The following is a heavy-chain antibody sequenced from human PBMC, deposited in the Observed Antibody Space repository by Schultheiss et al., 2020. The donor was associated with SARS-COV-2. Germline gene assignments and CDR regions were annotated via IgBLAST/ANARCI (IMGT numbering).Heavy chain of an antibody. CDR2: IRESSNYI. J-gene: IGHJ6*02. CDR3: ARGRGDYGYHGMDV. Sequence: GGSLRLSCEASGFAVSDHYMNWVRQAPGKGLEWVSFIRESSNYIYYSDSVKGRFTISRDNVKNSLYLQMNNLRPEDTAVYYCARGRGDYGYHGMDVWGQGTTVTVSS. CDR1: GFAVSDHY. D-gene: IGHD4/OR15-4a*01. V-gene: IGHV3-21*01.